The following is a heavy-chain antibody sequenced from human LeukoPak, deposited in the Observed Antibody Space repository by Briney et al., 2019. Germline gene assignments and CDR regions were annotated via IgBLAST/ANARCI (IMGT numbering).Heavy chain of an antibody. J-gene: IGHJ4*02. Sequence: SETLSLTCTVSGGSIRSYYWSWIRQPPGKGLEWIGYIYYSGSTNYNPSLKSRVTISVDTSKNQFSLKLSSVTAADTAVYYCARAASQVVNFDYWGQGTLVTVSS. CDR3: ARAASQVVNFDY. CDR1: GGSIRSYY. V-gene: IGHV4-59*01. CDR2: IYYSGST.